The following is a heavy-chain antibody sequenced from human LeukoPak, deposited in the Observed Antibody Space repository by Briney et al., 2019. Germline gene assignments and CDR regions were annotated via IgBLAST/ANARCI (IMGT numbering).Heavy chain of an antibody. D-gene: IGHD2-15*01. V-gene: IGHV3-30-3*01. CDR3: ARGIVVVVAATVEQNWFDP. Sequence: GGSLRLSCAASGFTFSNFAMSWVRQAPGKGLEWVAVISYDGSNKYYADSVKGRFTISRDNSKNTLYLQMNSLRAEDTAMYYCARGIVVVVAATVEQNWFDPWGQGTLVTVSS. CDR1: GFTFSNFA. CDR2: ISYDGSNK. J-gene: IGHJ5*02.